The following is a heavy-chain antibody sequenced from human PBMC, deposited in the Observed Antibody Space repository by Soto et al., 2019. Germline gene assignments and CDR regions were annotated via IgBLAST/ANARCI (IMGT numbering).Heavy chain of an antibody. CDR2: INHRGST. Sequence: QVQLQQWGAGLLKPSETLSLTCAVYGGSFSTYYWSWIRQPPGKGLEWLGEINHRGSTNYYPSLKSRLTISVDTSKNQFSLTLISVTAADRAVYYCARGLNWNYGAFDYWGQGTLVTVSS. CDR3: ARGLNWNYGAFDY. D-gene: IGHD1-7*01. CDR1: GGSFSTYY. J-gene: IGHJ4*02. V-gene: IGHV4-34*01.